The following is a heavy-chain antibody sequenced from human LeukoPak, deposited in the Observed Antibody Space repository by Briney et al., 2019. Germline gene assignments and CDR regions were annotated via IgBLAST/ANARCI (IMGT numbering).Heavy chain of an antibody. CDR3: ARGGGPYSYDSSGYPDPNWFDP. CDR2: IYTSGST. D-gene: IGHD3-22*01. V-gene: IGHV4-4*07. J-gene: IGHJ5*02. Sequence: SGTLSLTCTVSGGSISSYYWSWIRQPAGKGLEWIGRIYTSGSTNYNPSLKSRVTMSVDTSKNQFSLKLCSVTAADTAVYYCARGGGPYSYDSSGYPDPNWFDPWGQGTLVTVSS. CDR1: GGSISSYY.